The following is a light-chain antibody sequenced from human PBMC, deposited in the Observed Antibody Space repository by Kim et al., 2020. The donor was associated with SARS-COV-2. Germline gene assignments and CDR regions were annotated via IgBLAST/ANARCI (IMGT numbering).Light chain of an antibody. J-gene: IGKJ1*01. CDR1: QSVSSSY. CDR3: QQYGSPWT. CDR2: GAS. V-gene: IGKV3-20*01. Sequence: DNVLTQSPATLSLSPGERATLSCRASQSVSSSYLAWYQQTPGPAPRLLIHGASSRATGIPDRFSGSGSGTDFTLTISRLEPEDSAVYYCQQYGSPWTFGQGTKVDIK.